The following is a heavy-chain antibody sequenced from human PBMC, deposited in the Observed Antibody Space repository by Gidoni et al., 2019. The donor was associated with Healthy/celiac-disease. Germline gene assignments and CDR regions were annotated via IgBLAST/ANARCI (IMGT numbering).Heavy chain of an antibody. D-gene: IGHD3-22*01. Sequence: QVQLQESGPGLVKPSQTLSLTCTVSGGSLSSGVYYWSWIRQHPGKGLEWIGYIYYSGSTYYNPSLKSRVTISVDTSKNQFSLKLSSVTAADTAVYYCARDRYYDSSGYYLGLDYWGQGTLVTVSS. V-gene: IGHV4-31*03. CDR1: GGSLSSGVYY. J-gene: IGHJ4*02. CDR3: ARDRYYDSSGYYLGLDY. CDR2: IYYSGST.